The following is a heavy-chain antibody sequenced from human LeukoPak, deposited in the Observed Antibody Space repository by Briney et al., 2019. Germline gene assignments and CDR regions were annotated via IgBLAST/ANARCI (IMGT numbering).Heavy chain of an antibody. CDR1: GFTFSNHD. V-gene: IGHV3-13*04. Sequence: GGSLRLSCAASGFTFSNHDMHWVRQATGKGLEWVSGIGTTGDTYYPASVKGRFTISREYAKTSLYLKMNSLRAGDTAVYYCARGDILTDYSFDPWGQGTLVIVSS. J-gene: IGHJ5*02. D-gene: IGHD3-9*01. CDR2: IGTTGDT. CDR3: ARGDILTDYSFDP.